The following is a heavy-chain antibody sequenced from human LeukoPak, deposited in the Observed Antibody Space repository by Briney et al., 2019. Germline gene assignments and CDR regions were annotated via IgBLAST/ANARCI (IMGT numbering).Heavy chain of an antibody. CDR1: GGSFSGYY. J-gene: IGHJ4*02. V-gene: IGHV4-34*01. CDR3: ARHTVPYYFDY. D-gene: IGHD4-11*01. Sequence: PSETLSLTCAVYGGSFSGYYWSWIRQPPGKGLEWIGEINHSGSTNYNPSLKSRVTISVDTSKNQFSLKLSSVTAADTAVYYCARHTVPYYFDYWGQGTLVTVSS. CDR2: INHSGST.